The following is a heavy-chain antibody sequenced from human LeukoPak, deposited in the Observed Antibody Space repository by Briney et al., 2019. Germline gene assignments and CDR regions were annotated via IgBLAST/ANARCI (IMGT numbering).Heavy chain of an antibody. CDR3: ARTYYGGTEFDY. V-gene: IGHV4-59*01. D-gene: IGHD4-23*01. CDR2: IYYSGST. Sequence: SETLSLTCTVSGGSISSYYWSWIRQPPGKGLEWIGYIYYSGSTNYNPSLKSRVTISVDTSKNQFSLKLSSVTAADTAVYYCARTYYGGTEFDYWGQGTLVTVSS. J-gene: IGHJ4*02. CDR1: GGSISSYY.